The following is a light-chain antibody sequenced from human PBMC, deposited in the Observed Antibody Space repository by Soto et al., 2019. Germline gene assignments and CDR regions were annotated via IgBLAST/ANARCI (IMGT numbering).Light chain of an antibody. CDR2: AAS. CDR1: EDINSR. V-gene: IGKV1-12*01. CDR3: QQAKSLPAKWT. J-gene: IGKJ1*01. Sequence: DIQITQSPSSVSASVGDRVTISCRASEDINSRLAWYQQKPGKAPKLLIYAASSLQSGVPSRFSGSGSGTDFTLTISSLQPEDFATYYCQQAKSLPAKWTFGQGTKVDI.